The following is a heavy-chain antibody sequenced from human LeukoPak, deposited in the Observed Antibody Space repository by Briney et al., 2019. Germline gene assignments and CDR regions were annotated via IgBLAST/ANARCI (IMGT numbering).Heavy chain of an antibody. V-gene: IGHV4-59*08. Sequence: SETLSLTCSVSGGSIGTYYWTWIRQPPGKGLEWIGYIYYTGSTNYNPSLKSRATMSVDTSKSQVSLKMTSVTVADTAVYYCARPSIPSAAASALDIWGQGTIVTVSS. CDR3: ARPSIPSAAASALDI. J-gene: IGHJ3*02. CDR2: IYYTGST. D-gene: IGHD2-2*01. CDR1: GGSIGTYY.